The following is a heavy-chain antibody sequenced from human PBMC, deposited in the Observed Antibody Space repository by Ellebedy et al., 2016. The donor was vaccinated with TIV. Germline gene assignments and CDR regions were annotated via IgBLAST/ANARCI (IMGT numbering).Heavy chain of an antibody. CDR3: ARGWQHLGYYYFDY. CDR1: GGSISSSSYY. V-gene: IGHV4-39*01. J-gene: IGHJ4*02. CDR2: IYYSGST. Sequence: MPSETLSLTCTVSGGSISSSSYYWGWIRQPPGKGLEWIGSIYYSGSTYYNPSLKSRVTISVDTSKNQFSLKLSSVTAADTAVYYCARGWQHLGYYYFDYWGQGTLVTVSS. D-gene: IGHD6-13*01.